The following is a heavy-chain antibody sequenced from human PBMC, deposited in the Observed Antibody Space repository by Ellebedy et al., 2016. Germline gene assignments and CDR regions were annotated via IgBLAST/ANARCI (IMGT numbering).Heavy chain of an antibody. CDR1: GYTFTSYY. CDR3: ARDSGGITGTTFTDY. Sequence: ASVKVSXXASGYTFTSYYMHWVRQAPGQGLEWMGIINPSGGSTSYAQKFQGRVTMTRDTSTSTVYMELSSLRSEDTAVYYCARDSGGITGTTFTDYWGQGTLVTVSS. V-gene: IGHV1-46*01. J-gene: IGHJ4*02. CDR2: INPSGGST. D-gene: IGHD1-20*01.